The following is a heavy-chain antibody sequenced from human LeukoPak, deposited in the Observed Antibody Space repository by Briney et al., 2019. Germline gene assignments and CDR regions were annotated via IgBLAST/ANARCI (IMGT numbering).Heavy chain of an antibody. CDR2: IRYDGSNK. J-gene: IGHJ6*03. V-gene: IGHV3-30*02. CDR3: AKDVRQQRSGNYMDV. CDR1: GFTFSSYG. Sequence: PGGSLRLSCAASGFTFSSYGMHWVRQAPGKGLEWVAFIRYDGSNKYYADSVKGRFTISRDNSKNTLYLQMNSLRAEDTAVYYCAKDVRQQRSGNYMDVWGKGTTVTISS. D-gene: IGHD6-13*01.